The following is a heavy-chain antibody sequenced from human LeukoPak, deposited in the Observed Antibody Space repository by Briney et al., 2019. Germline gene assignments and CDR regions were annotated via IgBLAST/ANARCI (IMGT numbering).Heavy chain of an antibody. J-gene: IGHJ4*02. D-gene: IGHD6-6*01. CDR3: ARSGIAARPGIGY. V-gene: IGHV3-48*03. CDR2: ISSSGSTI. Sequence: GGSLRLSCAASGFTFSSYEMNWVRRAPGKGLEWVSHISSSGSTIYYADSVKGRFTISRDNAKNSLYLQMNSLRAEDTAVYYCARSGIAARPGIGYWGQGTLVTVSS. CDR1: GFTFSSYE.